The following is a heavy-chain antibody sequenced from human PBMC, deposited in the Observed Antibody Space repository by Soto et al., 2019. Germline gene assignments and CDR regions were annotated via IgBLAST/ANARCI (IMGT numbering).Heavy chain of an antibody. Sequence: SETLSLTCTVSGGSITRFYWSWIRQPPGKGLEWIGYIFYSGSTKYNPSPKSRVTISVDMFKNQFSLKLSSVTAADTAVYYCARADITAAGGFDYWGQGALVTVSS. CDR2: IFYSGST. CDR3: ARADITAAGGFDY. V-gene: IGHV4-59*01. CDR1: GGSITRFY. J-gene: IGHJ4*02. D-gene: IGHD6-13*01.